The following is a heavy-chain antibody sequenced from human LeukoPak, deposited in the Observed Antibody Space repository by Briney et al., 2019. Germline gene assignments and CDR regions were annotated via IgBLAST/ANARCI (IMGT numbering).Heavy chain of an antibody. V-gene: IGHV4-30-2*01. Sequence: SETLSLTCAVSGGSISSGGYSWSWIRQPPGKGLEWIGYIYHSGSTYYSPSLKSRVTISVDRSKNQFSLKLSSVTAADTAVYYCATSITGTTGYWYFDLWGRGTLVTVSS. CDR2: IYHSGST. D-gene: IGHD1-20*01. CDR1: GGSISSGGYS. J-gene: IGHJ2*01. CDR3: ATSITGTTGYWYFDL.